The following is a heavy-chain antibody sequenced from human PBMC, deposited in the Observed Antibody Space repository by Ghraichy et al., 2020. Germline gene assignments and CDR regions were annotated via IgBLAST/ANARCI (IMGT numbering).Heavy chain of an antibody. CDR1: GYSFTSYW. CDR3: ARHRGYSSSWYPDY. V-gene: IGHV5-51*01. CDR2: IYPGDSDT. D-gene: IGHD6-13*01. Sequence: GEALNISCKGSGYSFTSYWIGWVRQMPGKGLEWRGIIYPGDSDTRYSPSFQGQVTISADKSISTAYLQWSSLKATDTAMYYCARHRGYSSSWYPDYWGQGTLVTVSS. J-gene: IGHJ4*02.